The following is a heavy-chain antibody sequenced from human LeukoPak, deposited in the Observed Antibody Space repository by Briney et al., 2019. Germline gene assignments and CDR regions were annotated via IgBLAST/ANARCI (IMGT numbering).Heavy chain of an antibody. V-gene: IGHV4-38-2*02. CDR2: IYHSGST. Sequence: SETLSLTCTGSGYSISSGYYWGWIRQPPGKGLEWIGSIYHSGSTYYNPSLKSRVTISVDTSKNQFSLKLSSVTAADTAVYYCARGYYYDSSQHWGQGTLVTVSS. D-gene: IGHD3-22*01. J-gene: IGHJ1*01. CDR1: GYSISSGYY. CDR3: ARGYYYDSSQH.